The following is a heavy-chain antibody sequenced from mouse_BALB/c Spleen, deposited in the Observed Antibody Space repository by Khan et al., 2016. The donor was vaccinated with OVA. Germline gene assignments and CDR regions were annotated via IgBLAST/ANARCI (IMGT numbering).Heavy chain of an antibody. Sequence: EVQLQQSGPDLVKPGASVKISCKASGYSFTDYFINWVKQDHGKSLEWIGRINPYNGDTFYNQKFEGKATLTVDESSDTASMALLSLTSEDSAVYYCGRNEGQYAGYGDSMDYGGQGTAVIVSS. V-gene: IGHV1-37*01. CDR1: GYSFTDYF. CDR2: INPYNGDT. CDR3: GRNEGQYAGYGDSMDY. J-gene: IGHJ4*01. D-gene: IGHD3-3*01.